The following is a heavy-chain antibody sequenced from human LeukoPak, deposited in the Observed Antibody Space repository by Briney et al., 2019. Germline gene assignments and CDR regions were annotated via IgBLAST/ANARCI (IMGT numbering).Heavy chain of an antibody. J-gene: IGHJ4*02. D-gene: IGHD3-9*01. V-gene: IGHV3-23*01. CDR1: GFTFSSYA. Sequence: GGSLRLSCAASGFTFSSYAMSWVRQAPRKRLEWVSAISGSGGSTYYADSVKGRFTISRDNSKNTLYLQMNSLRAEDTAVYYCAKARNVLRYFDWLVDYWGQGTLVTVSS. CDR2: ISGSGGST. CDR3: AKARNVLRYFDWLVDY.